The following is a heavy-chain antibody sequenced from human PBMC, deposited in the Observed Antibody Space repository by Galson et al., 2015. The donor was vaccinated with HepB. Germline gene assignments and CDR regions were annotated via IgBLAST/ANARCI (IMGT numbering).Heavy chain of an antibody. CDR3: ARGGLAVLSSLRFDP. CDR2: ISSNGGST. J-gene: IGHJ5*02. V-gene: IGHV3-64*01. D-gene: IGHD2/OR15-2a*01. Sequence: SLRLSCAASGFTFSSYAMHWVHQAPGKGLEYVSAISSNGGSTYYANSVKGRFTISRDNSKNTLYLQMGSLRAEDMAVYYCARGGLAVLSSLRFDPWGQGTLVTVSS. CDR1: GFTFSSYA.